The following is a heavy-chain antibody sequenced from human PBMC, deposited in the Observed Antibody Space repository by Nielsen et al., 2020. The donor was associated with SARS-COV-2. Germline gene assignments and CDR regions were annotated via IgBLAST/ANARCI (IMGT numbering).Heavy chain of an antibody. J-gene: IGHJ4*02. CDR3: ARDGIVGATPPLDY. V-gene: IGHV3-9*01. Sequence: SLKISCAASGFTFDDYAMHWVRQAPGKGLEWVSGISWNSGSIGYADSVKGRFTISRENAKNSLYLQMNSLRAEDTAVYYCARDGIVGATPPLDYWGQGTLVTVSS. CDR2: ISWNSGSI. CDR1: GFTFDDYA. D-gene: IGHD1-26*01.